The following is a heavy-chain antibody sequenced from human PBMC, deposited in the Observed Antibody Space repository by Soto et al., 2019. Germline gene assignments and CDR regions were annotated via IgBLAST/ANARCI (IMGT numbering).Heavy chain of an antibody. CDR3: AREGELYSLYYYYGMDV. D-gene: IGHD3-16*01. V-gene: IGHV3-30-3*01. CDR1: GFTFSSYA. J-gene: IGHJ6*02. CDR2: ISYDGSNK. Sequence: GGSLRLSCAASGFTFSSYAMHWVRQAPGKGLEWVAVISYDGSNKYYADSVKGRFTISRDNSKNTLYLQMNSLRAEDTAVYYCAREGELYSLYYYYGMDVWGQGTTVTVSS.